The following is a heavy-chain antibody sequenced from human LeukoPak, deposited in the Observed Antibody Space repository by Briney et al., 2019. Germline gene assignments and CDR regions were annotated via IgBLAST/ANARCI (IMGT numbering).Heavy chain of an antibody. V-gene: IGHV1-46*01. Sequence: GASVKVPCKAYGYTFTSYYMHWVRQAPGQGLEWMGIINPSGGSTSYAQKFQGRVTMTRDMSTSTVYMELSSLRSEDTAVHYCLMGYSSGWDAFDIWGQGTMVTVSS. CDR2: INPSGGST. CDR3: LMGYSSGWDAFDI. J-gene: IGHJ3*02. D-gene: IGHD6-19*01. CDR1: GYTFTSYY.